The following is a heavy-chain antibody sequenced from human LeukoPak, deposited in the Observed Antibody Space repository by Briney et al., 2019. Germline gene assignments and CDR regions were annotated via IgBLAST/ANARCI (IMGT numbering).Heavy chain of an antibody. CDR2: IYSSGST. J-gene: IGHJ4*02. CDR3: ARFAYCGGHCWYYFDY. CDR1: GGSISNYY. Sequence: SETLSLTCTVSGGSISNYYWGWIRQPPGKGLEWIGYIYSSGSTNYNPSLKSRVTISVDTSKNQFSLKLNSVTAADTAVYYCARFAYCGGHCWYYFDYWGQGSLVTVSS. V-gene: IGHV4-59*01. D-gene: IGHD2-21*02.